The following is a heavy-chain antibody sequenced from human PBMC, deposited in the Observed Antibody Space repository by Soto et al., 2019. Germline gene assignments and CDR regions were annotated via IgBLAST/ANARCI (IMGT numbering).Heavy chain of an antibody. Sequence: ASVKVSCKASGYTFTSYGISWVRQAPGQGLEWMGWISAYNGNTNYAQKLQGRVTMTTDTSTSTAYMELRSLRSDDTAVYYCARRYCSGGSCSYWGLGFDPWGQGTLVTVSS. J-gene: IGHJ5*01. D-gene: IGHD2-15*01. CDR3: ARRYCSGGSCSYWGLGFDP. V-gene: IGHV1-18*01. CDR2: ISAYNGNT. CDR1: GYTFTSYG.